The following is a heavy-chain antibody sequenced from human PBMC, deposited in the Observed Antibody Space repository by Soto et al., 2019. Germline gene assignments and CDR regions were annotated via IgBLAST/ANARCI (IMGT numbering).Heavy chain of an antibody. CDR3: AKDREFSSSAGAFDI. V-gene: IGHV3-23*01. D-gene: IGHD2-2*01. J-gene: IGHJ3*02. CDR1: GFTFSSYA. Sequence: GSLRLSCAASGFTFSSYAMSWVRQAPGKGLEWVSAISGSGGSTYYADSVKGRFTISRDTSKNTLHLQMNSLRAEDTAIYYCAKDREFSSSAGAFDIWGQGTLVTVSS. CDR2: ISGSGGST.